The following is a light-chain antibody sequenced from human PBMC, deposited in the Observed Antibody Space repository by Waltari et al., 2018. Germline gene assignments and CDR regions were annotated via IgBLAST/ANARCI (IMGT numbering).Light chain of an antibody. CDR2: GAS. V-gene: IGKV3-15*01. J-gene: IGKJ4*01. CDR3: QQYNDWPPLT. CDR1: QSVSSH. Sequence: LTQSPASPSVSAGERATLSCSTSQSVSSHLAWYQQKPRQPPRPLLYGASTRATSIPARFSGSRSGTEFTLTISSLQSEDFAVYYCQQYNDWPPLTFGGGTKVEIK.